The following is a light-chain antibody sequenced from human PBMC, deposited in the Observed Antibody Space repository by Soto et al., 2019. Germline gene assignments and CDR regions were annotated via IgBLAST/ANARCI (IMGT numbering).Light chain of an antibody. J-gene: IGKJ2*01. CDR2: DAS. CDR3: QQYSTYPYT. CDR1: QNVETR. V-gene: IGKV1-5*01. Sequence: DIQMTQSPSTLSASVGDRVTITCRASQNVETRLAWYQQKPGKAPDLVIYDASNLEEGGPSRFSGSGSGTEVSRSISSLQSEDSATYCCQQYSTYPYTFGQGTRLHIK.